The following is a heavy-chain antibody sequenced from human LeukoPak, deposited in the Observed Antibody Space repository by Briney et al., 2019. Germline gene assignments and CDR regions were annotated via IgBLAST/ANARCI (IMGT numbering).Heavy chain of an antibody. D-gene: IGHD3-3*01. CDR3: ARPLRKIHLRFLGWLLYVY. CDR2: INPNSGGT. J-gene: IGHJ4*02. V-gene: IGHV1-2*02. Sequence: ASVKVSCKASGYTFTGYYMRWMRQAPGQGLEWMGWINPNSGGTNYAQKFHGRVTMIRDTSISTAYMELSRLRADDTAVYYCARPLRKIHLRFLGWLLYVYCGQGTLVTVSS. CDR1: GYTFTGYY.